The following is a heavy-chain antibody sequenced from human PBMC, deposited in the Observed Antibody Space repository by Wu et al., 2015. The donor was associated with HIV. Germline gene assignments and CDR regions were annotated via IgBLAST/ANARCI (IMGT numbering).Heavy chain of an antibody. Sequence: QVQLVQSGAEVKKPGSSVKVSCKASGGTFSSFAVSWVRQAPGQGLEWMGGIIPLFDTSHSAQNFQGRVTITADESTSTAYMELSSLRYEDTAVYYCARRLVLAGSASDLWGQGTMVTVSS. CDR2: IIPLFDTS. CDR1: GGTFSSFA. CDR3: ARRLVLAGSASDL. V-gene: IGHV1-69*12. J-gene: IGHJ3*01. D-gene: IGHD3-9*01.